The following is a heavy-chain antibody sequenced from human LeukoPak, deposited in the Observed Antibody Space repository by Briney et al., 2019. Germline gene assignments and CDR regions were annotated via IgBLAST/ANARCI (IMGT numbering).Heavy chain of an antibody. V-gene: IGHV1-69*04. CDR1: GYTFTGYH. CDR3: ARGPSGPRDDAFDI. J-gene: IGHJ3*02. Sequence: GASVKVSCKASGYTFTGYHIHWVRQAPGQGLEWMGRIIPILGIANYAQKFQGRVTITADKSTSTAYMELSSLRSEDTAVYYCARGPSGPRDDAFDIWGQGTMVTVSS. D-gene: IGHD2-15*01. CDR2: IIPILGIA.